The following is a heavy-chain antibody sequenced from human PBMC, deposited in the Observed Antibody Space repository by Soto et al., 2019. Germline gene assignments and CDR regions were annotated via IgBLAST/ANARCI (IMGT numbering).Heavy chain of an antibody. Sequence: QVQLVQSGAEVKKSGSSVKVSCKASGGTLSSYGINWVRQAPGQGLEWMGGITPILGTAYYAQNFQGRVTITADESTTTAYMELSSLRSDDTAIYYCARGRTVSGVFDYWGQGTLLTVSS. CDR3: ARGRTVSGVFDY. V-gene: IGHV1-69*11. D-gene: IGHD6-19*01. CDR1: GGTLSSYG. J-gene: IGHJ4*02. CDR2: ITPILGTA.